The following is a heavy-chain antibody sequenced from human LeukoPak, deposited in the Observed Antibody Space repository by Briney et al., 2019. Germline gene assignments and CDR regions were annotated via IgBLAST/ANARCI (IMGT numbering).Heavy chain of an antibody. CDR2: IRYDGSNK. CDR3: AKDTSADLWFGVS. D-gene: IGHD3-10*01. V-gene: IGHV3-30*02. J-gene: IGHJ5*02. CDR1: GFTFSSYG. Sequence: GGSLRLSCAASGFTFSSYGMHWVRQAPGKGLEWVAFIRYDGSNKYYADYVKGRFTISRDNSKNTLYLQMNSLRAEDTAVYYCAKDTSADLWFGVSWGQGTLVTVSS.